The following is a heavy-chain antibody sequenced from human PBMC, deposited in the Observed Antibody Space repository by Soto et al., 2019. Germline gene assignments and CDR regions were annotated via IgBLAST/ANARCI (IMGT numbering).Heavy chain of an antibody. CDR3: ASYSGSYFPVGHDR. CDR1: GFTFSSYW. D-gene: IGHD1-26*01. Sequence: PGGSLRLSCVASGFTFSSYWMSWVRQAPGGGLEWVANAKQDGTEIHYVESVKGRFAIFRDNAKKSLYLQMNSLRAEDTAVYFCASYSGSYFPVGHDRWGQGTLVTVSS. J-gene: IGHJ5*02. CDR2: AKQDGTEI. V-gene: IGHV3-7*01.